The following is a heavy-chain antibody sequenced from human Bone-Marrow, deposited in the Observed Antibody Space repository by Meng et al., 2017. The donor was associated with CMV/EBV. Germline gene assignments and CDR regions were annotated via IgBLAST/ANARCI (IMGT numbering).Heavy chain of an antibody. CDR2: IRYDGSNK. CDR1: GFTFSSYG. Sequence: LKISCAASGFTFSSYGMHWVRQAPGKGLEWVAFIRYDGSNKYYADSVKGRFTISRDNSKNTLYLQMNSLRAEDTAVYYCAKDRIFGEVGYFDYWGQGTLVTVSS. CDR3: AKDRIFGEVGYFDY. D-gene: IGHD3-3*02. J-gene: IGHJ4*02. V-gene: IGHV3-30*02.